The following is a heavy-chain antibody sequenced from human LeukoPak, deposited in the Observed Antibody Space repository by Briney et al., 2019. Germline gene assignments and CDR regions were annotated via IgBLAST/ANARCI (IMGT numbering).Heavy chain of an antibody. Sequence: PGGSLRLSCAASGFTFSSYAMSWVRQAPGKGLEWVSYISSSGSTIYYADPVKGRFTISRENSKNTLYLQMNSLRAEDTAVYYCARAGNTRFDYWGQGTLVTVSS. D-gene: IGHD2/OR15-2a*01. CDR2: ISSSGSTI. CDR3: ARAGNTRFDY. J-gene: IGHJ4*02. V-gene: IGHV3-23*01. CDR1: GFTFSSYA.